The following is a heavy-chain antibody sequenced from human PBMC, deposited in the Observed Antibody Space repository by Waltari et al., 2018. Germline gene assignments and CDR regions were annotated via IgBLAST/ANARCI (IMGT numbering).Heavy chain of an antibody. CDR3: AKDRYSSGWFFDN. D-gene: IGHD6-19*01. V-gene: IGHV3-23*04. Sequence: EVQLVESGGGLAQHGGSLRLSCAASGFIFRTDAMSWVRHAPGKGLEWVSAISGNGGSTYYADSVKGRFTISRDNSKSTLYLQMNSLRAEDTAVYYCAKDRYSSGWFFDNWGQGTLVTVSS. J-gene: IGHJ4*02. CDR1: GFIFRTDA. CDR2: ISGNGGST.